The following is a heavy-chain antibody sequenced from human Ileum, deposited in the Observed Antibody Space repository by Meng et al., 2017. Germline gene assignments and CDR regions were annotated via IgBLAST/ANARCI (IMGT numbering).Heavy chain of an antibody. V-gene: IGHV4-4*02. CDR1: GGRRGTPDW. D-gene: IGHD1-1*01. J-gene: IGHJ4*02. CDR2: YSQRSGRS. Sequence: QVQVPESGPGLGTASGTLSSTAAGSGGRRGTPDWWVWVRTPHGQGREWIGAYSQRSGRSNYNPSLKSRVTISLDKSNNQFSLNLNYVTAADTAVYFCVRNEGFSLGDWGQGTLVTVSS. CDR3: VRNEGFSLGD.